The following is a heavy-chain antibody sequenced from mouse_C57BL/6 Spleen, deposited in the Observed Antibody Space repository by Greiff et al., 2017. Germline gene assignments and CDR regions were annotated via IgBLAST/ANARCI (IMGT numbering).Heavy chain of an antibody. Sequence: QVQLKESGPELVKPGASVKLSCKASGYTFTSYDINWVKQRPGQGLEWIGWIYPRDGSTKYNEKFKGKATLTVDTSSSTAYMELHSLTSEDSAVYFCAREKDGGYFDVWGTGTTVTVSS. CDR3: AREKDGGYFDV. CDR1: GYTFTSYD. V-gene: IGHV1-85*01. J-gene: IGHJ1*03. CDR2: IYPRDGST.